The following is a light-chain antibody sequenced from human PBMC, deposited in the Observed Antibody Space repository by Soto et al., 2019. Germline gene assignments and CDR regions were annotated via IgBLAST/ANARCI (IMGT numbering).Light chain of an antibody. CDR1: SSNIGSNY. J-gene: IGLJ2*01. V-gene: IGLV1-51*01. Sequence: QSVLTQPPSVSAAPGQKVTISCSGSSSNIGSNYVCWYQQLPGTAPKLLIYDSNKRPSGIPDRFSGSKSGTSATLDITGLQTGDEADYYCGAWDNSLSVIFGGGTKMTVL. CDR2: DSN. CDR3: GAWDNSLSVI.